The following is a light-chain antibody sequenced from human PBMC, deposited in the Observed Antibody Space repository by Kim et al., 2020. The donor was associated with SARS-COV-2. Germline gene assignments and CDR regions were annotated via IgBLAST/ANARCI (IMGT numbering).Light chain of an antibody. V-gene: IGLV2-14*04. CDR3: SSYTSSTTVV. J-gene: IGLJ2*01. Sequence: GQSIPISCTGTSGDVGAYNYVSWYQQNPGKAPKLMIYDVNKRPSGVSNRFSGSKSGNTASLTISGLQAEDEADYYCSSYTSSTTVVFGGGTQLTVL. CDR1: SGDVGAYNY. CDR2: DVN.